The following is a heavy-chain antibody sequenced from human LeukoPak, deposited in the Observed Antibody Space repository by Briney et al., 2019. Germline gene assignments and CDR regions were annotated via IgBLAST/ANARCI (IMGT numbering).Heavy chain of an antibody. D-gene: IGHD2-15*01. V-gene: IGHV4-59*01. CDR2: IYYSGST. CDR1: GGSISSYY. Sequence: PSETLSLTCTVSGGSISSYYWSWIRQPPGKGLEWIGYIYYSGSTNYNPSLKSRVTISVDTSKNQFSLKLSSVTAADTAVYYCARGDVVVVAATVSYYMDVWGKGTTVTISS. J-gene: IGHJ6*03. CDR3: ARGDVVVVAATVSYYMDV.